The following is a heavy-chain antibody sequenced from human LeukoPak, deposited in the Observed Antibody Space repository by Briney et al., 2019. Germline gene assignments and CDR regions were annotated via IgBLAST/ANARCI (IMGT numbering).Heavy chain of an antibody. D-gene: IGHD2-2*01. V-gene: IGHV4-4*07. Sequence: SETLSLTCTVSGASITSYYWTWIRQPAGKGLEWLGRIYTSGSTNYNPSLKSRVTMSVDTSKNQFSLKLSSVTAADTAVYYCARLSADSSSSRGFDYWGQGTLVTVSS. CDR1: GASITSYY. CDR2: IYTSGST. J-gene: IGHJ4*02. CDR3: ARLSADSSSSRGFDY.